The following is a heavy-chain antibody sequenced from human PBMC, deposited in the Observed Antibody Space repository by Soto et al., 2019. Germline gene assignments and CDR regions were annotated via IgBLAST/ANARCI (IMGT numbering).Heavy chain of an antibody. J-gene: IGHJ4*02. V-gene: IGHV4-30-2*01. Sequence: NPSETLSLTCAVSGGSISSGGYSWSWIRQPPGKGLEWIGYIYHSGSTYYNPSLKSRVTISVDRSKNQFSLKLSSVTAADTAVYYCARAGHYGSGSYYNGLNFGYWGQGTLVTVSS. CDR1: GGSISSGGYS. D-gene: IGHD3-10*01. CDR2: IYHSGST. CDR3: ARAGHYGSGSYYNGLNFGY.